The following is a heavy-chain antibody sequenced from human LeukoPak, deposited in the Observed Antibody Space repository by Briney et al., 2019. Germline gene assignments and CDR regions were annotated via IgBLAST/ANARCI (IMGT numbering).Heavy chain of an antibody. CDR1: GFNFDDYA. CDR2: IKSDGSST. CDR3: ARVDGGNTAYNY. D-gene: IGHD4-23*01. Sequence: GRSLRLSCAASGFNFDDYAMHWVRQAPGKGPEWVSDIKSDGSSTSYADSVKGRFTVSRDNAKNTLYLQMNGLRAEDTAVYYCARVDGGNTAYNYWGQGTLVTVSS. V-gene: IGHV3-74*01. J-gene: IGHJ4*02.